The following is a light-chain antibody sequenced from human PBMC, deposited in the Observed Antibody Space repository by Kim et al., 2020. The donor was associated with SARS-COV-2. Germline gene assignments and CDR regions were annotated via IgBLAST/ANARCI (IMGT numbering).Light chain of an antibody. Sequence: ASIGDTVNNTYRASTGSTTYLHWYQQKPGTAPKLLINGASKMQGGVPSRFSGDGFGTDFTLTISNLQPKDFTTYYCQQSISTPPTFGGGTKVDIK. J-gene: IGKJ4*01. V-gene: IGKV1-39*01. CDR3: QQSISTPPT. CDR2: GAS. CDR1: TGSTTY.